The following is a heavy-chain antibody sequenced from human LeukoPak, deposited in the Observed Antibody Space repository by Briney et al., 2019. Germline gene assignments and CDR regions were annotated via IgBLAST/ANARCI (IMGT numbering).Heavy chain of an antibody. V-gene: IGHV4-59*01. D-gene: IGHD5-18*01. CDR2: IYYSGST. CDR1: GGSISSYY. CDR3: ASASGYSYGSFGWFDP. Sequence: SETLSLTCAVSGGSISSYYWSWIRQPPGKGLEWIGYIYYSGSTNYNPSLKSRVTISVDTSKNQFSLKLSSVTAADTAVYYCASASGYSYGSFGWFDPWGQGTLVTVSS. J-gene: IGHJ5*02.